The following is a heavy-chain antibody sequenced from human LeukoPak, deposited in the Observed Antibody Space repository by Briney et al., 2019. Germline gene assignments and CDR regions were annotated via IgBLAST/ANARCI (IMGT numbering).Heavy chain of an antibody. J-gene: IGHJ4*02. CDR2: IYPGDSDT. Sequence: GESLQISCKGSGYSFTSYWIGWVRQMPGKGLEWMGIIYPGDSDTRYSPSFQGQVTISADKSISTAYLQWSSLKASDTDMYYCASSYCSGGSCVDYWGQGTLVTVSS. V-gene: IGHV5-51*01. CDR1: GYSFTSYW. D-gene: IGHD2-15*01. CDR3: ASSYCSGGSCVDY.